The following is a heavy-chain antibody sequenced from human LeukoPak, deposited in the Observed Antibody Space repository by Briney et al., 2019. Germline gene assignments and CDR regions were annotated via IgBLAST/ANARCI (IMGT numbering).Heavy chain of an antibody. V-gene: IGHV1-8*01. D-gene: IGHD7-27*01. CDR3: ARGVDAGVDY. CDR2: MSPNSGNT. Sequence: ASVKVSCKASGYTFTTFHINWVRQATGQGLEWMGYMSPNSGNTGYAQKFQGRVTMTRNTSIKTACMEMSSLTYEDTAVYYCARGVDAGVDYWGQGTLVTVS. J-gene: IGHJ4*02. CDR1: GYTFTTFH.